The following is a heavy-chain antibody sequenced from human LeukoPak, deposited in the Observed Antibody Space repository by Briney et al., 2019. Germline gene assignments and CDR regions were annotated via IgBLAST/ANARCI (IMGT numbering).Heavy chain of an antibody. CDR2: ISYDGSNK. CDR1: GFTFSSYA. CDR3: ARPRDFDYYDSSGYYPLGY. J-gene: IGHJ4*02. D-gene: IGHD3-22*01. V-gene: IGHV3-30-3*01. Sequence: PGGSLRLSCAASGFTFSSYAIHWVRQAPGKGLEWVAVISYDGSNKYYADSVKGRFTISRDNSKNTLYLQMNSLRAEDTAVYYCARPRDFDYYDSSGYYPLGYWGQGTLVTVSS.